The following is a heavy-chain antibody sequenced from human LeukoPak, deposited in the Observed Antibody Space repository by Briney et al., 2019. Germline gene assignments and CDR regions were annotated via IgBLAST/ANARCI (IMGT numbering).Heavy chain of an antibody. CDR2: IYTSGST. J-gene: IGHJ5*02. D-gene: IGHD2-2*01. CDR3: ARDNCSSTSCPYNWFDP. CDR1: GGSISSYY. Sequence: SETLSLTCTVSGGSISSYYWSWIRQPAGKGLEWIGRIYTSGSTNYNPSLKSRVTMSVDTSKNQFSLKLSSVTAADTAVYYCARDNCSSTSCPYNWFDPWGQGTLVTVSS. V-gene: IGHV4-4*07.